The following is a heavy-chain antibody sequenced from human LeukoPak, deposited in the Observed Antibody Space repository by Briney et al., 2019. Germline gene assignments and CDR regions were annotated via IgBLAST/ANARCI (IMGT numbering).Heavy chain of an antibody. Sequence: PSETLSLTCAVYGGSFSGCYWSWIRQPPGKGLEWIGEINHSGSTNYNPSLKSRVTISVDTSKNQFSLKLSSVTAADTAVYYCARGAWGSYFDYWGQGTLVTVSS. V-gene: IGHV4-34*01. CDR3: ARGAWGSYFDY. CDR2: INHSGST. J-gene: IGHJ4*02. D-gene: IGHD3-16*01. CDR1: GGSFSGCY.